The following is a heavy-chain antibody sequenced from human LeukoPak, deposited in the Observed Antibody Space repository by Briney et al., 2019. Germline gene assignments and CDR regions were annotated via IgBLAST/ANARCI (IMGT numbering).Heavy chain of an antibody. J-gene: IGHJ4*02. CDR3: ARTLTTVTTRFDY. D-gene: IGHD4-17*01. CDR1: GDPISSYY. Sequence: SETLLLTCTVPGDPISSYYWSWIPQPPGKGLEWIGYIYYSGGTNYNPPLKSRVTLSEDTSKNQFSLKLSSVTAADTAVYYCARTLTTVTTRFDYWGQGTLVTVSS. V-gene: IGHV4-59*01. CDR2: IYYSGGT.